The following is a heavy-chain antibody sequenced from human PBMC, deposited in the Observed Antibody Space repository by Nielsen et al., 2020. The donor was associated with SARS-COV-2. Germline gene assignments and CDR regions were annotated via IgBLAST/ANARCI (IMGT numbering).Heavy chain of an antibody. CDR3: AKDGSPLNWYFDL. CDR1: GFTFDDYA. J-gene: IGHJ2*01. V-gene: IGHV3-9*01. Sequence: GGSLRLSCAASGFTFDDYAMHWVRQAPGKGLEWVSGISWNSGSIGYADSVKGRFTISRDNAKNSLYLQMNSLRAEDTALYYCAKDGSPLNWYFDLWGRGTLVTVSS. D-gene: IGHD1-26*01. CDR2: ISWNSGSI.